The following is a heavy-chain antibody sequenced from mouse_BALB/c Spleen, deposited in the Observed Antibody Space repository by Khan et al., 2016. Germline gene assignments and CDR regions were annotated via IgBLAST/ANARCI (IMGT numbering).Heavy chain of an antibody. CDR3: AREGYDYDYAMDY. D-gene: IGHD2-4*01. Sequence: EVELVESGPGLVKPSQSLSLTCTVTGYSITSDYAWNWIRQFPGNKLEWMGYISYSGSTSYNPSLKIRISITRDTSKNQFFLQLNSVTTEDTATYYCAREGYDYDYAMDYWGQGTSVTVSS. V-gene: IGHV3-2*02. CDR1: GYSITSDYA. CDR2: ISYSGST. J-gene: IGHJ4*01.